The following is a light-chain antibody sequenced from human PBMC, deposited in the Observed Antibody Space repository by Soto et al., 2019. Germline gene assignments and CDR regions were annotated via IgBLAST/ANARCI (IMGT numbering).Light chain of an antibody. CDR2: AAS. J-gene: IGKJ5*01. Sequence: DIQMTQSPSSLSASVGDRVTITCRASQSISSYLNWYQQKPGKAPKLLIYAASSLQSGVPSRFSGSGSGTDFTLTISSLQPEDFATYYCQQSYSTRYTFGQGTRLESK. CDR3: QQSYSTRYT. CDR1: QSISSY. V-gene: IGKV1-39*01.